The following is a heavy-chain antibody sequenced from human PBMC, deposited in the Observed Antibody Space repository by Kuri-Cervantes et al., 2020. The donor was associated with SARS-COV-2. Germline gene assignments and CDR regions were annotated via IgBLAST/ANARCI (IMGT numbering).Heavy chain of an antibody. J-gene: IGHJ6*03. D-gene: IGHD3-3*01. Sequence: LSLTCAASGFTFSSYAMHWVRQAPGKGLEYVSAISSNGGSTYYANSVKGRFTISRDNSKNTLYLQMNSLRAEDTAVYYCARVFVLRFYMDVWGKGTTVTVSS. V-gene: IGHV3-64*01. CDR2: ISSNGGST. CDR1: GFTFSSYA. CDR3: ARVFVLRFYMDV.